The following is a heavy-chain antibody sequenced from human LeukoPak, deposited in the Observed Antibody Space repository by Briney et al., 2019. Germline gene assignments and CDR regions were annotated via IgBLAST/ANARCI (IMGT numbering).Heavy chain of an antibody. CDR3: ARGPTPYYDFWSGYYYGYYFDY. D-gene: IGHD3-3*01. Sequence: ASVKVSCRASGYTFTSYDINWVRQATGQGLEWMGWMNPNSGNTGYAQKFQGRVTMTRNTSISTPYMELSSLRSEDTAVYYCARGPTPYYDFWSGYYYGYYFDYWGQGTLVTVSS. CDR1: GYTFTSYD. J-gene: IGHJ4*02. V-gene: IGHV1-8*01. CDR2: MNPNSGNT.